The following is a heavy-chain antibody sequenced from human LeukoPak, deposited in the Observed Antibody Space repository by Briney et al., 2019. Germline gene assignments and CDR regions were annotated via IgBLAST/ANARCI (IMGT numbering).Heavy chain of an antibody. D-gene: IGHD3-10*01. CDR2: IYYTGAT. Sequence: PSETLSLTCTVSGGSISNRNFYWAWIRQALGKGLEWIGSIYYTGATYRNPSLYSRVALSVDTSKNHFSLRLNSVTTADTAVYYCAMAQGTSGDYWGQGTLVTVSS. CDR3: AMAQGTSGDY. J-gene: IGHJ4*02. V-gene: IGHV4-39*02. CDR1: GGSISNRNFY.